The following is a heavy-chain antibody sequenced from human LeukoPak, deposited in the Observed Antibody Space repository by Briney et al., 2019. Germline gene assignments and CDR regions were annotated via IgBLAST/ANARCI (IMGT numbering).Heavy chain of an antibody. J-gene: IGHJ6*03. D-gene: IGHD1-26*01. CDR3: ARALKGVRRRIAGDTTFEYYYYMGV. CDR2: IKEDGSEK. CDR1: GFTFISYW. V-gene: IGHV3-7*01. Sequence: GGSLRLSCAASGFTFISYWMSWVRQAPGKGLEWVANIKEDGSEKYYVDSVKGRFTISRDNAKNSLYLQMNSLRAEDTAVYYCARALKGVRRRIAGDTTFEYYYYMGVWGKGTTVTISS.